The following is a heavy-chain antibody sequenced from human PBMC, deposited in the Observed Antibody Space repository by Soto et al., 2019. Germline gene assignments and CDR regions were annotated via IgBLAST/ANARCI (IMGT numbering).Heavy chain of an antibody. CDR2: IYYSGST. D-gene: IGHD1-26*01. Sequence: PSETLSLTCTVSGGSISSYYWSWIRQPPGKGLEWIGYIYYSGSTNYNPSLKSRVTISVDTSKNQFSLKLSSVTAADTAVYYCARDLGVGAAVGDFDIWGQGTMVTVSS. CDR1: GGSISSYY. CDR3: ARDLGVGAAVGDFDI. V-gene: IGHV4-59*13. J-gene: IGHJ3*02.